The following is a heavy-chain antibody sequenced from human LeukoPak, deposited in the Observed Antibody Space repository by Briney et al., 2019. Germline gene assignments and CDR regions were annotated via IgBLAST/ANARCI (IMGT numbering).Heavy chain of an antibody. CDR2: INTNNGGT. Sequence: ASVKVSCKTSGYTFTGYYIHWVRQAPGQGLEWMGWINTNNGGTNYARKFEGRVTMTRDTSISSAFMELHSLRSDDAAMYFCARDSGSGNYGSFDYWGQGTLLAVSS. D-gene: IGHD3-10*01. V-gene: IGHV1-2*02. CDR1: GYTFTGYY. CDR3: ARDSGSGNYGSFDY. J-gene: IGHJ4*02.